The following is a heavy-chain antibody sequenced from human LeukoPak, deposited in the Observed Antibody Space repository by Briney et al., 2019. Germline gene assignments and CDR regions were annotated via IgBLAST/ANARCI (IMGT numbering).Heavy chain of an antibody. CDR1: GFTFSSYS. D-gene: IGHD3-22*01. CDR3: ARGEYYYDSSCYLLGDY. V-gene: IGHV3-48*04. J-gene: IGHJ4*02. CDR2: ISSSSSTI. Sequence: GGSLRLSCAASGFTFSSYSMTWVRQAPGKGLQWVSYISSSSSTIYYADSVKGRFTISRDNAKNSLYLQMNSLRAEDTAVYYCARGEYYYDSSCYLLGDYWGQGTLVTVSS.